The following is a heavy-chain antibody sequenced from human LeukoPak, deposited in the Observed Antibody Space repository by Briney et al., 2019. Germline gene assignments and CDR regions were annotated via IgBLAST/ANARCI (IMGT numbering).Heavy chain of an antibody. J-gene: IGHJ4*02. CDR2: IIAYNGNT. CDR3: ARDWVRWELLDY. Sequence: VWIIAYNGNTNYAQKLQGRVTITTDTSTSTAYMELRSLRSDDTAVYYCARDWVRWELLDYWGQGTLVTVSS. D-gene: IGHD1-26*01. V-gene: IGHV1-18*01.